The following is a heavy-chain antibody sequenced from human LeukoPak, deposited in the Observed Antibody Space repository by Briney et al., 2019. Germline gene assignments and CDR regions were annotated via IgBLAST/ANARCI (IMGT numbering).Heavy chain of an antibody. J-gene: IGHJ4*02. Sequence: SGGSLRLSCAASGFTFSSYWMHWVRQAPGKGLEWVAVISYDGSNKYYADSVKGRFTISRDNSKNTLYLQMNSLRAEDTAVYYCAKEHNSYGSYFDYWGQGTLVTVSS. CDR2: ISYDGSNK. V-gene: IGHV3-30*18. CDR3: AKEHNSYGSYFDY. D-gene: IGHD5-18*01. CDR1: GFTFSSYW.